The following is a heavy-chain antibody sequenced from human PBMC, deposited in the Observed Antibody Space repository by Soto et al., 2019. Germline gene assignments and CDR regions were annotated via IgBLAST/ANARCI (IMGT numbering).Heavy chain of an antibody. CDR2: ISGSGGST. V-gene: IGHV3-23*01. J-gene: IGHJ6*02. Sequence: GGSLRLSCAASGFTFSSYAMSWVRQAPGKGLVWVSAISGSGGSTYYADSVKGRFTISRDNAKNTLHLQMNSLRAEDTAVYYCTRDYGMDVWGQGTAVTVSS. CDR1: GFTFSSYA. CDR3: TRDYGMDV.